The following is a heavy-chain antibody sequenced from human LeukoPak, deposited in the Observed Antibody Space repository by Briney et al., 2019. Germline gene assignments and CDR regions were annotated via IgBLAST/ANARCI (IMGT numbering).Heavy chain of an antibody. J-gene: IGHJ4*02. D-gene: IGHD6-13*01. CDR1: GFTFSTYA. CDR3: ANDGGRAAAGNFDY. V-gene: IGHV3-23*01. Sequence: HPGGSLRLSCAASGFTFSTYAMNWLRQAPGKGLEWVSTISASGGSTYYADSVKGRFTISRDISKNTLYLQMNSLRAEDTAVYYCANDGGRAAAGNFDYWGQGTLVTVSS. CDR2: ISASGGST.